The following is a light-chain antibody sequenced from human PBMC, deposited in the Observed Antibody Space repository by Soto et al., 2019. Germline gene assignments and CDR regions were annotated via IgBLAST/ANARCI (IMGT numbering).Light chain of an antibody. V-gene: IGKV1-5*01. CDR3: QQYKNYLT. Sequence: DIQMTQSPSTLSASVGDRVIITCRASQSISTWLAWYQQKPGKAPKVLIYDASSLESGVPSRFSGSGSGTEFTLTISSLQPDDFATYYCQQYKNYLTFGPGTKVDIK. CDR1: QSISTW. J-gene: IGKJ3*01. CDR2: DAS.